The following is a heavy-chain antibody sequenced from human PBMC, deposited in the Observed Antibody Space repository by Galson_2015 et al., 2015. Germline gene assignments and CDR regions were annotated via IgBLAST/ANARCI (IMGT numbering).Heavy chain of an antibody. CDR1: GGSISSGGYY. CDR3: ARDYGDAGWPHWYFDL. J-gene: IGHJ2*01. D-gene: IGHD4-17*01. CDR2: ICYSGST. V-gene: IGHV4-31*03. Sequence: TLSLTCTVSGGSISSGGYYWSWIRQHPGKGLEWIGYICYSGSTYYNPSLKSRVTISVDTSKNQFSLKLSSVTAADTAVYYCARDYGDAGWPHWYFDLWGRGTLVTVSS.